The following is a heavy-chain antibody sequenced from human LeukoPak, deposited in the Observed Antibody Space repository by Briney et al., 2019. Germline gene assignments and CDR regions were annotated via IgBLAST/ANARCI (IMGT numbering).Heavy chain of an antibody. V-gene: IGHV1-69*02. CDR1: GDTFSSYT. J-gene: IGHJ6*02. D-gene: IGHD2-2*02. Sequence: ASVKVSCKASGDTFSSYTISWVRQAPGQGLEWMGRIIPILGIANYAQKFQGRVTITADKSTSTAYMELSSLRSEDTAVYYCARGRHCSSTSCYNYYYYGMDVWGQGTTVTVSS. CDR3: ARGRHCSSTSCYNYYYYGMDV. CDR2: IIPILGIA.